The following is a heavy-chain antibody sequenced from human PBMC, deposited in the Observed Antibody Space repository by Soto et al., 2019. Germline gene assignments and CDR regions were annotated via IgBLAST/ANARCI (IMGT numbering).Heavy chain of an antibody. J-gene: IGHJ4*02. CDR2: FYKTGST. V-gene: IGHV4-59*08. CDR3: ARQRRIGELSHYFDY. D-gene: IGHD3-10*01. CDR1: GVSISRFN. Sequence: SETLSLTCTVSGVSISRFNWSWLRRPPGKGLEWIGYFYKTGSTYSHPSLESRVTISVDTSKSQFSLRLSSVTAADTAVYYCARQRRIGELSHYFDYWGQGTLVTVSS.